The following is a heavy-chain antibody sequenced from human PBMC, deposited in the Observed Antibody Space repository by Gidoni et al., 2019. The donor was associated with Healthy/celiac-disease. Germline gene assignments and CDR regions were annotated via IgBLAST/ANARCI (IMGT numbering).Heavy chain of an antibody. CDR1: GFTFSSYW. Sequence: EVQLVESGGGLVQPGGSLRLSCAASGFTFSSYWMSWVRQAPGKGLEWVANIKQDGSEKYYVDSVKGRFTISRDNAKNSLYLQMNSLRAEDTAVYYCARDLGIKGGDCLAYWGQGTLVTVSS. V-gene: IGHV3-7*03. CDR3: ARDLGIKGGDCLAY. J-gene: IGHJ4*02. CDR2: IKQDGSEK. D-gene: IGHD2-21*02.